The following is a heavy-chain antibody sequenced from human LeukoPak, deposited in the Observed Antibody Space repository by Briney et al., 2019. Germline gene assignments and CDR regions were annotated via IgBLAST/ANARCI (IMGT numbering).Heavy chain of an antibody. CDR3: VRDGSGSYDGAFDI. D-gene: IGHD3-10*01. CDR1: GFTFSTYE. V-gene: IGHV3-48*03. J-gene: IGHJ3*02. Sequence: GGSLRLSCTASGFTFSTYEMTWVRQAPGEGLEWVSFITTSGSSKDHADSVKGRFTISRDNAKNSLYLQMNSLRAEDTAVYFCVRDGSGSYDGAFDIWGQGTMVTVSS. CDR2: ITTSGSSK.